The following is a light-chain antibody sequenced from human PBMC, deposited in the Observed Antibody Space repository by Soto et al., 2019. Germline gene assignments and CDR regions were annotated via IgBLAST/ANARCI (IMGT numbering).Light chain of an antibody. CDR3: QTWGTGIHVV. V-gene: IGLV4-69*01. J-gene: IGLJ2*01. CDR1: SGHSSYA. CDR2: LNSDGSH. Sequence: QSVLTQSPSASASLGASVKLTCTLSSGHSSYAIAWHQQQPEKGPRYLMKLNSDGSHNKGDGIPDRFSGSSSGAERYLSISSLQSEDEADYCCQTWGTGIHVVFGGGTKLTVL.